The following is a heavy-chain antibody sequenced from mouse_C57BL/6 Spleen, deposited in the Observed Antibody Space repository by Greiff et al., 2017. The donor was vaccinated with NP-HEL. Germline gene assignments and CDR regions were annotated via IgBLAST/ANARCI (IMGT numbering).Heavy chain of an antibody. CDR1: GYSITSGYY. Sequence: ESGPGLVKPSQSLSLTCSVTGYSITSGYYWNWIRQFPGNKLEWMGYISYDGSNNYNPSLKNRISITRDTSKNQFFLKLNSVTTENTATYYCAREPPIYTDYDGFAYWGPGTLVTVSA. V-gene: IGHV3-6*01. D-gene: IGHD2-4*01. CDR3: AREPPIYTDYDGFAY. CDR2: ISYDGSN. J-gene: IGHJ3*01.